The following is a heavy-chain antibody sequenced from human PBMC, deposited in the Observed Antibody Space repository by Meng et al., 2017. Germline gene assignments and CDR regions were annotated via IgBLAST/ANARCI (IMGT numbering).Heavy chain of an antibody. D-gene: IGHD6-19*01. Sequence: QLEESGPAPVRPSETLSLICTVCGGSVSSGSYYWSWIRQPPGKGLEWIGYIYYSGSTNYNPSLKSRVTISVDTSKNQFSLKLSSVTAADTAVYYCARAIAVAGITIDYWGQGTLVTVSS. CDR1: GGSVSSGSYY. CDR2: IYYSGST. CDR3: ARAIAVAGITIDY. J-gene: IGHJ4*02. V-gene: IGHV4-61*01.